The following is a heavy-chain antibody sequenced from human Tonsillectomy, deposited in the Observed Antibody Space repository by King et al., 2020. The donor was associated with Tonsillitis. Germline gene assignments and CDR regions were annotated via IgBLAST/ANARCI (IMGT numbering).Heavy chain of an antibody. CDR3: ASISEGHDHGTCAHYASNCFDP. Sequence: VQLQQWGAGLLKPSETLSLTCAVYGGSFSDYYWSWIRQPPGKGLEWIGETNHTGSTNYNPSLKSRVTISVDTSKNQFSLKLSSVTAADMAVYYCASISEGHDHGTCAHYASNCFDPWGQGTLVTVSS. J-gene: IGHJ5*02. CDR1: GGSFSDYY. D-gene: IGHD4/OR15-4a*01. V-gene: IGHV4-34*01. CDR2: TNHTGST.